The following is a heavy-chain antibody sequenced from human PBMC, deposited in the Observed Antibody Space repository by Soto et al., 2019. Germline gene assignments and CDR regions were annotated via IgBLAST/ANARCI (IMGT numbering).Heavy chain of an antibody. CDR1: GFTFGNYA. J-gene: IGHJ4*02. D-gene: IGHD4-17*01. CDR2: ITGEGGAT. CDR3: TLSVTTPYGFDY. Sequence: GGSLRLSCAASGFTFGNYAMTWVSQAPGKGLEWVSSITGEGGATYYADSVKGRFTFSRDNSKNMLYLQVSSLTAEDTAVYYCTLSVTTPYGFDYWGQGTLVTVSS. V-gene: IGHV3-23*01.